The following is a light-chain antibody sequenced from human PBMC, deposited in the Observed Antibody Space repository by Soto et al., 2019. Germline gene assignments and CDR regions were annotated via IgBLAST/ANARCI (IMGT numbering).Light chain of an antibody. CDR3: QQYGASPLT. V-gene: IGKV3-20*01. J-gene: IGKJ4*01. CDR2: DAS. Sequence: EIVLTQSPGSLSLSPGERATLSCRASQSVNFYLAWYQQKPGQAPRLLISDASSRATDVPDRFSGSGSGTDFSLTISRLEPEDFAVYYCQQYGASPLTFGGGTKVDIK. CDR1: QSVNFY.